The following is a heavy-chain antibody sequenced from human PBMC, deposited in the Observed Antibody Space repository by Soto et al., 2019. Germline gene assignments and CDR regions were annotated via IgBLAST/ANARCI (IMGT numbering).Heavy chain of an antibody. Sequence: GALRLSCAASGFSFSRYGIHWVRQAPGKGLEWVAVISYDESTTFYADSVKGRFTISRDNSKNTLFLQMNSLRPEDTAVYYCSKAMIGSYDSDAFDVWGQGTMVTVSS. J-gene: IGHJ3*01. CDR2: ISYDESTT. CDR1: GFSFSRYG. D-gene: IGHD3-22*01. V-gene: IGHV3-30*18. CDR3: SKAMIGSYDSDAFDV.